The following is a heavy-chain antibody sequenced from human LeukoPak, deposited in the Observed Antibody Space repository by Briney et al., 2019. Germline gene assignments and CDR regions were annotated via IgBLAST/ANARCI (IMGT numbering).Heavy chain of an antibody. CDR1: GFTFSSNG. CDR3: AKDIGSYYDY. J-gene: IGHJ4*02. Sequence: GGSLRLSCVASGFTFSSNGMHWVRQAPGKGLEWVTFIQYDGSKKYYADSVKGRFTISRDNSKNTLYLEMNSLRAEDTAVYYCAKDIGSYYDYWGQGILVTVCS. CDR2: IQYDGSKK. D-gene: IGHD3-10*01. V-gene: IGHV3-30*02.